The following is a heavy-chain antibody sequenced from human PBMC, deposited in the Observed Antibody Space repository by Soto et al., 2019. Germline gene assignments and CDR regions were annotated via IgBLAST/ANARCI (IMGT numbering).Heavy chain of an antibody. D-gene: IGHD2-2*01. CDR3: AREDSIIIPAVSDF. J-gene: IGHJ4*02. V-gene: IGHV3-21*01. CDR1: GFTFNNYG. CDR2: VSKSDYT. Sequence: PGGSLRLSCAVSGFTFNNYGINWFRQAPGEGLEWVSSVSKSDYTYYSDSVKGRFTISRDNAKNSVSLQMNTLRAEDTAVYYCAREDSIIIPAVSDFWGQGTLVTVSS.